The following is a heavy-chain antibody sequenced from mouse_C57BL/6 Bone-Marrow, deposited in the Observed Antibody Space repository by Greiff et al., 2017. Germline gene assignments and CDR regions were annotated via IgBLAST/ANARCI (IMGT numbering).Heavy chain of an antibody. CDR1: GYTFTDYY. CDR3: ARHGYDEGYYLDY. CDR2: INPYNGGT. Sequence: EVQLQQSGPVLVKPGASVKMSCKASGYTFTDYYMNWVKQSHGKSLEWIGVINPYNGGTSYNQKFKGKATLTVDKSSSTAYMALNSLTSEDSAVYYCARHGYDEGYYLDYWGQGTTLTVSS. V-gene: IGHV1-19*01. J-gene: IGHJ2*01. D-gene: IGHD2-2*01.